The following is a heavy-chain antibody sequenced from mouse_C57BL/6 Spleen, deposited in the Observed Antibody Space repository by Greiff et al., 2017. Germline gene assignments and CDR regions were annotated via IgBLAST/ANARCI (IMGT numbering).Heavy chain of an antibody. Sequence: EVQLQQSGTVLARPGASVKMSCKTSGYTFTSYWMHWVKQRPGQGLEWIGAIYPGNSDTSYNQKFKGKAKLTAVTSASTAYMELSSLTNEDSAVYYCTSDYYGSSSFAYWGQGTLVTISA. D-gene: IGHD1-1*01. V-gene: IGHV1-5*01. J-gene: IGHJ3*01. CDR2: IYPGNSDT. CDR3: TSDYYGSSSFAY. CDR1: GYTFTSYW.